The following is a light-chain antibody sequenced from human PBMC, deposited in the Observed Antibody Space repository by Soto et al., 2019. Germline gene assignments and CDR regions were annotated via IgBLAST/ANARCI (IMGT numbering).Light chain of an antibody. V-gene: IGKV3-15*01. CDR3: QQYSNWPLT. CDR2: GAS. CDR1: QSVSSN. J-gene: IGKJ4*01. Sequence: EIVMTQSPATLSVSPGEGATLSCRASQSVSSNLAWYQQKPGQAPRLLIFGASTRATGIPARFSGSGSGAEFSLTISALQSEDFAIYYCQQYSNWPLTFGGGTKVEIK.